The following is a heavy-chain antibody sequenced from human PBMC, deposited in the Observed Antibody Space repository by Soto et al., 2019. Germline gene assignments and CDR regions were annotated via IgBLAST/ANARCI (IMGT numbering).Heavy chain of an antibody. V-gene: IGHV4-34*01. CDR1: GGSFSGYY. D-gene: IGHD1-7*01. CDR3: ARVEYNWNYVSYYYYGMDV. J-gene: IGHJ6*02. Sequence: SETLSLTCAVYGGSFSGYYWSWIRQPPGKGLEWIGEINHSGSTNYNPSLKSRVTISVDTSKNQFSLKLSSVTAADTAVYYCARVEYNWNYVSYYYYGMDVWGQGTTVTV. CDR2: INHSGST.